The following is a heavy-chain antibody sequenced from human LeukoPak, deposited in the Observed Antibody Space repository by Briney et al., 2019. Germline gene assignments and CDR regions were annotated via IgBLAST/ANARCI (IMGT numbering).Heavy chain of an antibody. D-gene: IGHD3-3*01. Sequence: PSETLSLTCTVSGGSISSSSYYWGWIRQPPGKGLEWIGSIYYSGSTYYNPSLKSRVTISIDTSKNQFSLRLNSVTAADTAVYYCARDFRGGYDFWSGYYTPYYFDYWGQGTLVTVSP. CDR3: ARDFRGGYDFWSGYYTPYYFDY. CDR2: IYYSGST. V-gene: IGHV4-39*07. CDR1: GGSISSSSYY. J-gene: IGHJ4*02.